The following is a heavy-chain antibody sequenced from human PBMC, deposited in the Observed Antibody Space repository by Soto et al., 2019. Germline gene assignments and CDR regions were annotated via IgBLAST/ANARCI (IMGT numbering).Heavy chain of an antibody. CDR1: GGSISSYY. V-gene: IGHV4-59*01. J-gene: IGHJ5*02. Sequence: QVQLQESGPGLVKPSETLSLTCTVSGGSISSYYWSWIRQPPGKGLEWIGYIYYSGRTNYNPSLKSRVTISVDTSTNQFSLKLSSVTAADTAVYYCERGYCSSTSCYIWDNWFDPWGQGTLVTVSS. CDR3: ERGYCSSTSCYIWDNWFDP. CDR2: IYYSGRT. D-gene: IGHD2-2*02.